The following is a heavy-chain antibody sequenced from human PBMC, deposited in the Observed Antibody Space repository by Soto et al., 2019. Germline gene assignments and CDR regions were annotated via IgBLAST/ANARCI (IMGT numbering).Heavy chain of an antibody. D-gene: IGHD6-13*01. CDR2: IYSGGST. J-gene: IGHJ2*01. Sequence: GGSLRLSCAASGFTVSSNYMSWVSQAPGKGLEWVSVIYSGGSTYYADSVKGRFTISRDNSKNTLYLQMNSLRAEGTAVYYCARDGVGAAAGTKGLLFWYFDLWGRGTLVTVSS. V-gene: IGHV3-53*01. CDR1: GFTVSSNY. CDR3: ARDGVGAAAGTKGLLFWYFDL.